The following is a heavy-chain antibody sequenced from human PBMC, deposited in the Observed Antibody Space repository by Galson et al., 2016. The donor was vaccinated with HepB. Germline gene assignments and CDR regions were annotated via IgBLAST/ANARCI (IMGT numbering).Heavy chain of an antibody. CDR3: ARDGSYGHFFIVH. D-gene: IGHD5-18*01. Sequence: SVKVSCKASGPPFSNYAFSWVRQAPGQRLEWMGGIIPISGTPSYARRFEGRVTISADETTTTVFMEMSSLRSDDTAVYYCARDGSYGHFFIVHWGQGSLVTVSS. V-gene: IGHV1-69*13. J-gene: IGHJ5*02. CDR2: IIPISGTP. CDR1: GPPFSNYA.